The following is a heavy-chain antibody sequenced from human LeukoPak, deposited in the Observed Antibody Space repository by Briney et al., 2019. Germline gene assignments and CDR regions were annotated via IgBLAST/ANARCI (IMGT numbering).Heavy chain of an antibody. CDR3: ARGYYFDY. CDR2: INHSGST. J-gene: IGHJ4*02. V-gene: IGHV4-34*01. Sequence: SETLSLTCAVYGVSFSGYYWSWIRQPPGKGLEWIGEINHSGSTNYNPSLKSRVTISVDTSKNQFSLKLSSVTAADTAVYCCARGYYFDYWGQGTLVTVSS. CDR1: GVSFSGYY.